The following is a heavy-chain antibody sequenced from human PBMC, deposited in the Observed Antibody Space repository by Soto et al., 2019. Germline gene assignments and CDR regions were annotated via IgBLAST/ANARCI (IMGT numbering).Heavy chain of an antibody. CDR2: ISAYNGNT. V-gene: IGHV1-18*01. CDR3: ARVYCSGGSCYLGDFDY. Sequence: QVQLVQSGAEVKKPGASVKVSCKASGYTFTSYGIRWVRQAPGQGLEWMGWISAYNGNTNYAQKLQGRVTMTTDTYTSTAYMELRRLRSDDTAVYYCARVYCSGGSCYLGDFDYGGQGTLVTVSS. D-gene: IGHD2-15*01. CDR1: GYTFTSYG. J-gene: IGHJ4*02.